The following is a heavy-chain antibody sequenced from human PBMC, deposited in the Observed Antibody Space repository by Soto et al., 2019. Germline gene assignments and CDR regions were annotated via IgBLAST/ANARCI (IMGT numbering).Heavy chain of an antibody. V-gene: IGHV4-59*08. Sequence: PSETLSLTCTVSGGSISGYYWSWIRQPPGKGLEWIGYIYYSGSTNYNPSLKSRVTISVDTSKNQFSLKLSSVTAADTAVYYCARRVSSGYDLDFDYWGQGTLVTVSS. CDR3: ARRVSSGYDLDFDY. D-gene: IGHD5-12*01. CDR2: IYYSGST. J-gene: IGHJ4*02. CDR1: GGSISGYY.